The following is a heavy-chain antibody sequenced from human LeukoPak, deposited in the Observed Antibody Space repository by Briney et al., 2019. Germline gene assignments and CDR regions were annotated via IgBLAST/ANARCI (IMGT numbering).Heavy chain of an antibody. CDR3: ARDLLNEGNHLDY. V-gene: IGHV4-34*01. CDR1: GGSFSGYY. D-gene: IGHD4-23*01. Sequence: SETLSLTCAVYGGSFSGYYWSWIRRPPGKGLEWIGEINHSGSTNYNPSLKSRVTISVDTSKNQFSLKLSSVTAADTAVYYCARDLLNEGNHLDYWGQGTLVTVSS. CDR2: INHSGST. J-gene: IGHJ4*02.